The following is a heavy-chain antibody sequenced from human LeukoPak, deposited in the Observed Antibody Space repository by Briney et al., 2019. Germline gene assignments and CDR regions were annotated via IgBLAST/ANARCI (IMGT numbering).Heavy chain of an antibody. CDR2: IIPIFGTA. CDR3: ATLPNYDSSGYYFGNWFDP. Sequence: ASVKVSCKASGGTFSSYAISWVRQAPGQGLEWMGGIIPIFGTANYAQKFQGRVTITADESTSTAYMELSSLRSEDTAVCYCATLPNYDSSGYYFGNWFDPWGQGTLVTVSS. D-gene: IGHD3-22*01. V-gene: IGHV1-69*13. CDR1: GGTFSSYA. J-gene: IGHJ5*02.